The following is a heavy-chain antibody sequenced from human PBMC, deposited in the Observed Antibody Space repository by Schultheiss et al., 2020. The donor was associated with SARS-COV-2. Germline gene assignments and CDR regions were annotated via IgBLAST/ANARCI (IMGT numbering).Heavy chain of an antibody. D-gene: IGHD2-15*01. J-gene: IGHJ4*02. CDR2: INHSGST. V-gene: IGHV4-34*01. Sequence: SETLSLTCAVYGGSFSSYYWSWIRQPAGKGLEWIGEINHSGSTNYNPSLKSRVTISVDTSKNQFSLKLSSVTAADTAVYYCARGPYCSGGSCYGHAPGGYWGQGTLVTVSS. CDR3: ARGPYCSGGSCYGHAPGGY. CDR1: GGSFSSYY.